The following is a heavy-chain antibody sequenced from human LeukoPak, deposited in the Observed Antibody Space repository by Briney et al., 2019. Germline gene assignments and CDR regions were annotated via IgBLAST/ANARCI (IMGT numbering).Heavy chain of an antibody. CDR3: ARQVIAAADNYYFDY. CDR1: GGSISSSSYY. D-gene: IGHD6-13*01. CDR2: IYYSGST. Sequence: SETLSLTCTVSGGSISSSSYYWGWIRQPPGKGLEWIGSIYYSGSTYYNPSLKSRVTISVDTSKNQFSLKLSPVTAADTAVYYCARQVIAAADNYYFDYWGQGTLVTVSS. V-gene: IGHV4-39*01. J-gene: IGHJ4*02.